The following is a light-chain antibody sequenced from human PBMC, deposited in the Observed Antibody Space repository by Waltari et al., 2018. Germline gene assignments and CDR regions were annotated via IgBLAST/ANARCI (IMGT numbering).Light chain of an antibody. Sequence: SYVLTQPPSLSVAPGQPARITLGGNQVGDKSVPWYQQRPGQAPVLVVYDGNDRPSGFPERFSGSNSGNTATLTISRVEAGDEADYHCQVWDSGSDHWVFGGGTKLTVL. CDR2: DGN. J-gene: IGLJ3*02. V-gene: IGLV3-21*02. CDR3: QVWDSGSDHWV. CDR1: QVGDKS.